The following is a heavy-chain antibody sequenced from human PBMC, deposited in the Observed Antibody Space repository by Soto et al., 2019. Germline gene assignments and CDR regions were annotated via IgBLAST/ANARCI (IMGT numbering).Heavy chain of an antibody. J-gene: IGHJ4*02. V-gene: IGHV3-74*01. Sequence: PGGSLRLSCAASGFTFSSYWMHWVRQAPGKGLVWVSRINSDGSSTSYADSVKGRFTISRDNAKNTLYLQMNSLRAEDTAVYYCARGEMIVVVMPDYWGQGTLVTVSS. CDR2: INSDGSST. D-gene: IGHD3-22*01. CDR1: GFTFSSYW. CDR3: ARGEMIVVVMPDY.